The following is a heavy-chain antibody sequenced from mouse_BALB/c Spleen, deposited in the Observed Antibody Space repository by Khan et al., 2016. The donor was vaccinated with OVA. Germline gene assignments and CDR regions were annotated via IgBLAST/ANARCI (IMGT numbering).Heavy chain of an antibody. D-gene: IGHD2-13*01. Sequence: EVQLQESGPGLVKPSQSLSLTCTVTGYSITSDYAWNWIRQFPGNKLEWMGYISSTGSTSYNPSLKSRIPITRDTSKHPFFLHLNSVTTEDTATYYCARSLYYSDSYAMDYWGQGTSVTVSS. J-gene: IGHJ4*01. CDR1: GYSITSDYA. V-gene: IGHV3-2*02. CDR3: ARSLYYSDSYAMDY. CDR2: ISSTGST.